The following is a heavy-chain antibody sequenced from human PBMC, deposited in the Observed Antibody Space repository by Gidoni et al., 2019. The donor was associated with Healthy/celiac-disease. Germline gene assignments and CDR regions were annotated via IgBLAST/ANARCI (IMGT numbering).Heavy chain of an antibody. J-gene: IGHJ4*02. CDR2: INAGNGNT. CDR1: GYPFTIYA. CDR3: AREGEDGETAMVRIAYDVDY. Sequence: QVQLVQSVAEVQKPGASVKVSCTASGYPFTIYALPWVRQAPGQRLEWMGWINAGNGNTKYSQKCQCRVNITRDTSASTADMELSSLRSEDTAVYYCAREGEDGETAMVRIAYDVDYWGQGTLVTVSS. V-gene: IGHV1-3*01. D-gene: IGHD5-18*01.